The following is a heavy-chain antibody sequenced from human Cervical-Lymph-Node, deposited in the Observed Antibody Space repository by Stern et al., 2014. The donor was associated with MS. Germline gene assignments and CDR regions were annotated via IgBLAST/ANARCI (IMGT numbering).Heavy chain of an antibody. V-gene: IGHV5-51*01. D-gene: IGHD2-2*01. Sequence: VQLVQSGPEVKKPGESLKISCKGSGDSFNNYWIGWVCQMPGKGLEWMGVVYPDDSDTRYNPSFQGQVTMSADKSTGTAYLEWSTLKASDSAMYYCAREGYSSNYYYFDNWGQGTLVTVSS. J-gene: IGHJ4*02. CDR3: AREGYSSNYYYFDN. CDR1: GDSFNNYW. CDR2: VYPDDSDT.